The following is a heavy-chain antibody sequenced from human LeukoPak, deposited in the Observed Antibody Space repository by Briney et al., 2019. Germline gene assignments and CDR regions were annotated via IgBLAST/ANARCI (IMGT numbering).Heavy chain of an antibody. CDR1: GFTFSSYA. J-gene: IGHJ4*02. CDR3: VKDRGYSSSWYSEIDY. D-gene: IGHD6-13*01. Sequence: GGSLRLSCSASGFTFSSYAMHWVRQAPGKGLEYVSAISSNGGSTYYADSVKGRFTISRDNSKNTLYLQMSSLRAEDTAVYYCVKDRGYSSSWYSEIDYWGQGTLVTVSS. V-gene: IGHV3-64D*06. CDR2: ISSNGGST.